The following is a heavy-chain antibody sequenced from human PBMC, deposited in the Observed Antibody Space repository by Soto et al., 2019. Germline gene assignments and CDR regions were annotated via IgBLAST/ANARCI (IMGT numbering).Heavy chain of an antibody. D-gene: IGHD5-18*01. V-gene: IGHV1-69*01. CDR3: ARAVRIQLWPKDYYYYGMDV. CDR2: ILPIFGTA. CDR1: GGTFSSYA. Sequence: QVQLVQSGAEVKKPGSSVKVSCKASGGTFSSYAISWVRQAPGQGLEWMGGILPIFGTANYAQKFQGRVTITADESTSTASMELSSLRSEDTAVYYCARAVRIQLWPKDYYYYGMDVWGQGTTVTVSS. J-gene: IGHJ6*02.